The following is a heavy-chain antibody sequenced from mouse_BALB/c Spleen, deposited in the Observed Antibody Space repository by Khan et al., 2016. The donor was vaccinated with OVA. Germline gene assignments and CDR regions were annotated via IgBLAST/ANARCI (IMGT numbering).Heavy chain of an antibody. CDR1: GFSLTSYG. CDR2: IWSDGST. J-gene: IGHJ4*01. D-gene: IGHD2-3*01. V-gene: IGHV2-6*02. Sequence: QVQLKESGPGLVAPSQSLSITCTVSGFSLTSYGVHWVRQPPGKGLEWLVVIWSDGSTNYNSVLKSRLSISKDNSKSQVFLKMNSLQTDDTAIYSCARWFDGYSSLYAMDYWGQGTSVNVSS. CDR3: ARWFDGYSSLYAMDY.